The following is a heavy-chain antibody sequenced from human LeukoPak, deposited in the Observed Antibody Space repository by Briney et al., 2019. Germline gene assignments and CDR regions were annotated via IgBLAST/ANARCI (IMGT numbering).Heavy chain of an antibody. V-gene: IGHV3-30*03. CDR2: ISYDGSNK. CDR1: GFTFSSYG. J-gene: IGHJ5*02. D-gene: IGHD6-19*01. CDR3: ARLSSGWYNWFDP. Sequence: PGGSLRLSCAASGFTFSSYGMHWVRQAPGKGLEWVAVISYDGSNKYYADSVKGRFTISRDSSKNTLYLQMNSLRAGDTAVYYCARLSSGWYNWFDPWGQGTLVTVSS.